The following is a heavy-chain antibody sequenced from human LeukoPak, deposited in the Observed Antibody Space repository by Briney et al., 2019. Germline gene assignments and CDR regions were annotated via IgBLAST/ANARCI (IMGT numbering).Heavy chain of an antibody. CDR3: AKWPEGAMDYFDY. V-gene: IGHV3-23*01. CDR2: ISGDGTRT. J-gene: IGHJ4*02. D-gene: IGHD3-16*01. CDR1: GLTFSSFA. Sequence: GGSLRLSCAASGLTFSSFAMNWVRQAPGKGLEWVSAISGDGTRTYYADSVKGRFTISRDNSKNTLYLEMSSLRVEDTAIYYCAKWPEGAMDYFDYWGQGTLVTVSS.